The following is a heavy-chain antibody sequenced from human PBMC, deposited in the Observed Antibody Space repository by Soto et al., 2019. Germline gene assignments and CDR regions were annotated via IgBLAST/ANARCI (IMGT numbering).Heavy chain of an antibody. Sequence: ASVKVSCKASGYTFTDYFMHWVRQAPGQGLEWMGWISPNNGDTSSAQKFQGRVTMTRDTSINTAYMELSRLRSDGMAVYYCVRGAERNKATHFKRPFESWG. V-gene: IGHV1-2*02. CDR2: ISPNNGDT. D-gene: IGHD3-3*02. J-gene: IGHJ1*01. CDR3: VRGAERNKATHFKRPFES. CDR1: GYTFTDYF.